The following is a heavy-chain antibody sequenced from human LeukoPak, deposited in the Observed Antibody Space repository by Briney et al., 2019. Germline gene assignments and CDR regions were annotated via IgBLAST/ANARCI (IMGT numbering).Heavy chain of an antibody. D-gene: IGHD5-24*01. CDR3: ARGRMATRGGLDY. CDR2: INYSGST. CDR1: GGSISSRNYY. Sequence: SETLSLTCTVSGGSISSRNYYWGWIRQPPGKGLEWNARINYSGSTYYNPSLKSRVTMLVDTSKNQFSLRLSSMTAADAAIYYCARGRMATRGGLDYWGQGTRVTVSS. J-gene: IGHJ4*02. V-gene: IGHV4-39*07.